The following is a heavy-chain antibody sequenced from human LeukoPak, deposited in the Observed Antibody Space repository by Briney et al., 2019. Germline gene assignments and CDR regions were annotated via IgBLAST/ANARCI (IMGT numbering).Heavy chain of an antibody. V-gene: IGHV1-46*01. CDR3: ARKWGDAFHI. Sequence: ASVTVSCKASGYTFTGYYMHWVRQAPGQGLEWMGIINPSGGGTTYAQKFQGRVTMNTDSSTSTAYMELSSLRSEDTAVYYCARKWGDAFHIWGQGTMVIVSS. CDR1: GYTFTGYY. CDR2: INPSGGGT. D-gene: IGHD1-26*01. J-gene: IGHJ3*02.